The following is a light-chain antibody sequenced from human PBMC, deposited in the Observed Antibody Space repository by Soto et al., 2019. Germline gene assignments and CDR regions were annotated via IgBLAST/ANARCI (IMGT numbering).Light chain of an antibody. Sequence: DIQMTQSPSTLSASVGDRVTITCRASQSISSWLAWYQQKPGKAPKLLIYDASSLESRVPSMFSGSGSGTEFTLTISSLQPDDFATYYCQQYNSYRTFGQGTKVEIK. CDR2: DAS. CDR3: QQYNSYRT. CDR1: QSISSW. V-gene: IGKV1-5*01. J-gene: IGKJ1*01.